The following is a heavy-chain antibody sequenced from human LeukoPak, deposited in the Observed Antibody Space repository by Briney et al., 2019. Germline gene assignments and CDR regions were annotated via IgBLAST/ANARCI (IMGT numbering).Heavy chain of an antibody. CDR2: ISDGGSHT. D-gene: IGHD2-15*01. Sequence: GGSLRLSRAASGFTFSTCAMSWVRQAPGKGLEWVAGISDGGSHTYYADSVKGRFTISRDNSKNTLSLQMNSLRADDTAVYYCAKEKKSGGWPLDYWGQGALVSVSS. V-gene: IGHV3-23*01. CDR1: GFTFSTCA. CDR3: AKEKKSGGWPLDY. J-gene: IGHJ4*02.